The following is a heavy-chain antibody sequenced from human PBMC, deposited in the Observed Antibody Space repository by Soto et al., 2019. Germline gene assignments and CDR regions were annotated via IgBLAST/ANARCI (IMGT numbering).Heavy chain of an antibody. CDR1: GFTFGSYA. Sequence: PGGSLGLSCAASGFTFGSYAMSWVRQAPGKGLEWVSAISGSGSSKYYADSVKGRFTISRDNSKNTLYLQMNSLRAEDTAVYYDAKDKLSGYFDYWGQGTLVTAAS. CDR3: AKDKLSGYFDY. CDR2: ISGSGSSK. D-gene: IGHD3-3*01. V-gene: IGHV3-23*01. J-gene: IGHJ4*02.